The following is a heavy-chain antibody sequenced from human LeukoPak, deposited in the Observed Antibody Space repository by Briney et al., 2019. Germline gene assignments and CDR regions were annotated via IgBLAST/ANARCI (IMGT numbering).Heavy chain of an antibody. V-gene: IGHV3-30*18. Sequence: QPGRSLRVSRAASGFTFSSYDMHWVRQAPGKGLEWVTVVSYDGSNKYYGDSVKGRFTISRDNSKNTLYLKMNSLRAEDTAVYYCAKEGSNGDFDYWGQGTLVTVSS. CDR2: VSYDGSNK. J-gene: IGHJ4*02. D-gene: IGHD1-26*01. CDR1: GFTFSSYD. CDR3: AKEGSNGDFDY.